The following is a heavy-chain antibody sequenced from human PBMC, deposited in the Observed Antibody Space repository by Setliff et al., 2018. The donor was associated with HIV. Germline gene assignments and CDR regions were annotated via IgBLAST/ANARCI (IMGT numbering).Heavy chain of an antibody. CDR3: ARDTVGDSRVTEFDY. D-gene: IGHD2-21*02. CDR1: GGSISSSSYY. V-gene: IGHV4-39*07. CDR2: IYYSGST. J-gene: IGHJ4*02. Sequence: SETLSLTCTVSGGSISSSSYYWGWIRQPPGKGLEWIGSIYYSGSTYYNPSLKSRVTMSVDTSKNQFSLNLNSVTAADTAVYYCARDTVGDSRVTEFDYWGQGTLVTVSS.